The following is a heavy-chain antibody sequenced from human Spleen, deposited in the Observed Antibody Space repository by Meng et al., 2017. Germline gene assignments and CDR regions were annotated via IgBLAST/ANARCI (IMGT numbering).Heavy chain of an antibody. CDR3: TRDKSEYSGYVERRLDY. D-gene: IGHD5-12*01. J-gene: IGHJ4*02. CDR1: GFSFTTYD. V-gene: IGHV3-21*01. Sequence: GESLKISCAASGFSFTTYDMNWVRQAPGKGLEWVSSISSSGTYISYGDSVKGRCIISRDNTKNSLYLQMNSLRTEDTAVYYCTRDKSEYSGYVERRLDYWGQGMLVTVSS. CDR2: ISSSGTYI.